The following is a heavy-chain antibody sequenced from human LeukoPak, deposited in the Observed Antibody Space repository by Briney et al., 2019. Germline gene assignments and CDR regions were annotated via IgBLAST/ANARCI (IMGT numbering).Heavy chain of an antibody. CDR3: AKDANMRGWYGEADC. CDR1: GFTFSSYA. CDR2: ISGTGGST. V-gene: IGHV3-23*01. D-gene: IGHD6-19*01. J-gene: IGHJ4*02. Sequence: GKSLRLSCAASGFTFSSYAMIWVRQAPGKGLEWVSTISGTGGSTYYADSMKGRFTISRDNSKNTLYLQMNSLRAEDTALYYCAKDANMRGWYGEADCWGQGTLVAVSS.